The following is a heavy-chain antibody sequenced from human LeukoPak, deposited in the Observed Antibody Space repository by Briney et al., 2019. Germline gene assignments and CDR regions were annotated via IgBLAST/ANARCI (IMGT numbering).Heavy chain of an antibody. J-gene: IGHJ4*02. Sequence: GGSLRLSCAASGFTFTNAWMSWVRQAPGKGLEWVGRIKSKTDGGTTDYSAPVKGRFTISRDDSKNTLYLQMNSLKTEDTAVYYCTTGGYNWNYFDYWGQGTLVTVSS. CDR3: TTGGYNWNYFDY. V-gene: IGHV3-15*01. CDR1: GFTFTNAW. D-gene: IGHD1-20*01. CDR2: IKSKTDGGTT.